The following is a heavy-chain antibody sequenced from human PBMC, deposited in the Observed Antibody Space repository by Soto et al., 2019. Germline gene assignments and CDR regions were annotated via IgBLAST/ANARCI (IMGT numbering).Heavy chain of an antibody. J-gene: IGHJ5*02. Sequence: SETLSLTCTVSGGSISSSSYYWGWIRQPPGKGLEWIGSIYYSGSTYYNPSLKSRVTISVDTSKNQFSLKLSSVTAADTAVYYCARLLWFGELGYWFVPWGQGTLVTVSS. CDR2: IYYSGST. D-gene: IGHD3-10*01. V-gene: IGHV4-39*01. CDR1: GGSISSSSYY. CDR3: ARLLWFGELGYWFVP.